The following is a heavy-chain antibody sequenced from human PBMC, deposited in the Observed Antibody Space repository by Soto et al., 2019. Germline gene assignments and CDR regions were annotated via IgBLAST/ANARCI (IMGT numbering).Heavy chain of an antibody. CDR3: ARDKNDLWSGYPRANWFAP. CDR2: INPNSGGT. CDR1: GYTFTGYY. J-gene: IGHJ5*02. D-gene: IGHD3-3*01. V-gene: IGHV1-2*04. Sequence: SVKVSCKASGYTFTGYYMHWVRQAPGQGLEWMGWINPNSGGTNYAQKFQGWVTMTRDTSISTAYMELSRLRSDDTAVYYCARDKNDLWSGYPRANWFAPWGQGNMVTVYS.